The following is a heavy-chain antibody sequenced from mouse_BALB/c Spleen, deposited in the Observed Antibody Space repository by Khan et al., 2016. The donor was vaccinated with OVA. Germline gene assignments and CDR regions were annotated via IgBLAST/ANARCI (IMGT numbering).Heavy chain of an antibody. CDR2: FSSGGST. V-gene: IGHV5-6-5*01. Sequence: EVELVESGGDSVKPGGSLKLSCAVSGFTFSTYAMSWVRQTPEKRLEWVASFSSGGSTYYPDSVKGRITISRDNARNIVYLQMTSLRSEDMAMYYCAREAYRYDEYYFDYWGQGTTLTVSA. CDR3: AREAYRYDEYYFDY. J-gene: IGHJ2*01. D-gene: IGHD2-14*01. CDR1: GFTFSTYA.